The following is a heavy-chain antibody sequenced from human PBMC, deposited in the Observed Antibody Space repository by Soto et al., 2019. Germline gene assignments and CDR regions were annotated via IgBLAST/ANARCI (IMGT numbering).Heavy chain of an antibody. D-gene: IGHD1-1*01. V-gene: IGHV4-59*01. CDR3: ARYNWGAMGAFDI. J-gene: IGHJ3*02. Sequence: SETLSLTCTVSGGSISRYYWTWIRQPPGKGLEWIGYIYYSGSTNYNPSLKSRVTISVDTSKNQFSLKLSSVTAADTAVYYCARYNWGAMGAFDIWGQGTMVTGSS. CDR1: GGSISRYY. CDR2: IYYSGST.